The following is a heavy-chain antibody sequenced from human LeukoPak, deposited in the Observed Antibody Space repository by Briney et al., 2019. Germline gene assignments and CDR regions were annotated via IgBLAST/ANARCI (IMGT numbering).Heavy chain of an antibody. J-gene: IGHJ4*02. CDR2: TYHSGST. D-gene: IGHD2-21*02. CDR1: GYSISSGYY. V-gene: IGHV4-38-2*02. CDR3: ARVGCGGDCSLDY. Sequence: SETLSLTCTVSGYSISSGYYWGWIRQPPGKGLEWIGSTYHSGSTYYNPSLKSRVTISVEKSKIQFSLKLSSVTAADTAVYYCARVGCGGDCSLDYWGQGTLVTVSS.